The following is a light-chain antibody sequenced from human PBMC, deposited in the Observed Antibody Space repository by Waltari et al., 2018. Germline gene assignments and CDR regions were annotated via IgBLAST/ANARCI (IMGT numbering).Light chain of an antibody. CDR3: AAWDDRLSGQL. CDR1: NSNIGSNS. J-gene: IGLJ2*01. V-gene: IGLV1-47*01. CDR2: RDN. Sequence: QSVVTQPPSASGTPGQRVTISCSGSNSNIGSNSVYWYQQLPGKAPKLLIYRDNQRLSGVPDRFSASKSGTTASLAISGLRSEDEAGYYCAAWDDRLSGQLFGGGTNLAVL.